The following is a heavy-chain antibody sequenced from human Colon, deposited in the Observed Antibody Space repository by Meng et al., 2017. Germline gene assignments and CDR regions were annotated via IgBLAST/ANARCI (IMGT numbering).Heavy chain of an antibody. CDR1: GFTFSSYA. D-gene: IGHD3-10*01. Sequence: GESLKISCAASGFTFSSYAMSWVRQAPGKGLEWVSAISGSGGSTYYADSVKGRFTISRDNSKNTLYLQMNSLRAEDTAVYYCARYGSGRTTESDYWGQGKRVNGAS. V-gene: IGHV3-23*01. CDR2: ISGSGGST. CDR3: ARYGSGRTTESDY. J-gene: IGHJ4*02.